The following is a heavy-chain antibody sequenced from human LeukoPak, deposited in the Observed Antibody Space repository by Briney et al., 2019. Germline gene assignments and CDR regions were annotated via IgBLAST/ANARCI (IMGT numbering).Heavy chain of an antibody. CDR3: ARGPAQLWPYYYYYYMDV. CDR2: INPNSGGT. J-gene: IGHJ6*03. CDR1: GYTFTGYY. V-gene: IGHV1-2*02. D-gene: IGHD5-18*01. Sequence: ASVKVSCKASGYTFTGYYMHWVRQAPGQGLEWMGWINPNSGGTNYAQKFQGRVTMTRDTSISTAYMELSRLRSEDTAVYYCARGPAQLWPYYYYYYMDVWGKGTTVTVSS.